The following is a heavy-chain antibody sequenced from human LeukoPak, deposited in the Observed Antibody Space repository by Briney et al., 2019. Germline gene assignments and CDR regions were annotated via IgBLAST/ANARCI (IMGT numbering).Heavy chain of an antibody. CDR2: IMPMLGIA. V-gene: IGHV1-69*02. D-gene: IGHD3-22*01. CDR1: GGTFSSYT. J-gene: IGHJ4*02. CDR3: ARPGAPYHSSGYTLYPFDY. Sequence: SSVKVSCKASGGTFSSYTISWVRQAPGQGLEWMGRIMPMLGIANYAQKFQGRVTITADKSTSTAYMELSSLRSEDTAVYYCARPGAPYHSSGYTLYPFDYWGQGTLVTVSS.